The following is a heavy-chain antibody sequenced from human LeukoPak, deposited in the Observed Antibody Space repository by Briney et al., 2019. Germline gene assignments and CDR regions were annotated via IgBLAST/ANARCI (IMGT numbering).Heavy chain of an antibody. V-gene: IGHV4-59*01. CDR2: IYCSGST. D-gene: IGHD5-18*01. Sequence: SEIMCLTCTVSVGIINSYDCGWIRHPPGKGLEWIGYIYCSGSTYYNPSLKSRVTISVDTSKNQFSLKLSSVTAADTAVYYCARTTHTAMDYWGQGTLVTVSS. J-gene: IGHJ4*02. CDR1: VGIINSYD. CDR3: ARTTHTAMDY.